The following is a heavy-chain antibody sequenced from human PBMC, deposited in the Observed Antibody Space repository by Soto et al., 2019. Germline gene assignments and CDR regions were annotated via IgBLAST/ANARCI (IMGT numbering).Heavy chain of an antibody. CDR1: GYSFTIYW. V-gene: IGHV5-10-1*01. Sequence: GESLKISCKGSGYSFTIYWISWVLQMPGKGLEWMGRIDPSDSYTNYSPSFQGHVTISADKSISTAYLQWSSLKASDTAMYYCASGVLVVPAAPNYYYYGMDVWGQGTTVTVSS. J-gene: IGHJ6*02. CDR2: IDPSDSYT. D-gene: IGHD2-2*01. CDR3: ASGVLVVPAAPNYYYYGMDV.